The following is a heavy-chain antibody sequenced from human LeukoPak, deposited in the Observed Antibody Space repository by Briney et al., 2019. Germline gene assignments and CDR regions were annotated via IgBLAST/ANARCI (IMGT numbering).Heavy chain of an antibody. V-gene: IGHV2-5*02. J-gene: IGHJ4*02. CDR1: GFSLSATGVG. Sequence: SGPTLVNPTQTLTLTCTFSGFSLSATGVGVGWIRQPPGKALEWLALIYWDDDKRYSSSLKSRLTLTKDTSKNQVVLTMTNMDPVDTATYYCAHKGSESYYSLFDFWGQGTLVTVSS. CDR3: AHKGSESYYSLFDF. CDR2: IYWDDDK. D-gene: IGHD3-10*01.